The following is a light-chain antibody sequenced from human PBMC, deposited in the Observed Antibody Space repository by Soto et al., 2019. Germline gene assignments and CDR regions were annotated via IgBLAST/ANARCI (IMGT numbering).Light chain of an antibody. CDR1: SSDVGGYNY. Sequence: QPVLTQPASGAGAPGQAITISCTGNSSDVGGYNYVSWYQHHPGKAPKLMIYDVSNRPSGVSNRFSGSKSGNTASLIISGLQAEDEADYYCSSYTSSSTLSTYVFGTGTKVTVL. V-gene: IGLV2-14*03. CDR3: SSYTSSSTLSTYV. CDR2: DVS. J-gene: IGLJ1*01.